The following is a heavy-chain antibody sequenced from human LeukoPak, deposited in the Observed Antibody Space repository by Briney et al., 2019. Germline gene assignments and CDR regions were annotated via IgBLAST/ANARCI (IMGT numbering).Heavy chain of an antibody. CDR3: ARCGYSYGCDY. V-gene: IGHV3-23*01. CDR1: GFTFSSYG. Sequence: GGSLRLPCAASGFTFSSYGTSWVRQAPGKGLEWVSSITSSGVSTYYADSVKGRFTISRDNSKNTLFLQMNSLRAEDTAVYYCARCGYSYGCDYWGQGTLVTVSS. CDR2: ITSSGVST. J-gene: IGHJ4*02. D-gene: IGHD5-18*01.